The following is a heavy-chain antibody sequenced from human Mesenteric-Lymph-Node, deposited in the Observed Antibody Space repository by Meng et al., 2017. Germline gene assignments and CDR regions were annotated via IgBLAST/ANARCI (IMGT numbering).Heavy chain of an antibody. J-gene: IGHJ4*02. CDR3: ARYEGVWWLLDY. D-gene: IGHD5-12*01. Sequence: ASVKVSCKASGYTFTGYYMHWVRQAPGQGLEWMGWINPNSGGTNYAQKFQGRVTMTRDTSISTAYMELSRLRSDDTAVYYCARYEGVWWLLDYWGQGTLVTSPQ. V-gene: IGHV1-2*02. CDR2: INPNSGGT. CDR1: GYTFTGYY.